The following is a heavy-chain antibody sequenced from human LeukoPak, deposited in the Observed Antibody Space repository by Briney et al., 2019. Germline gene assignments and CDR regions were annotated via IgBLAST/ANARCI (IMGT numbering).Heavy chain of an antibody. D-gene: IGHD6-19*01. CDR2: TYHSGST. Sequence: SETLSLTCAVSGGSISSGGYSWSWIRQPPGKGLEWIGYTYHSGSTYYNPSLKSRVTMSVDTSKNQFSLKLSSVTAADTAVYYCAGGPAVAGTFDYWGQGTLVTVSS. CDR1: GGSISSGGYS. CDR3: AGGPAVAGTFDY. V-gene: IGHV4-30-2*01. J-gene: IGHJ4*02.